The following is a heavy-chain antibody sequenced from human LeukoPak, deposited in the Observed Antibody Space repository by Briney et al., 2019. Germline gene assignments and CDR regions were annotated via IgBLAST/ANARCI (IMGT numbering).Heavy chain of an antibody. D-gene: IGHD3-9*01. J-gene: IGHJ4*02. V-gene: IGHV3-33*01. CDR2: IWYDGSNK. CDR1: GSTFSSYG. CDR3: ARGFHYDILTGSEQWDQIDY. Sequence: GGSLRLSCAASGSTFSSYGMHWVRQAPGKGLEWVAVIWYDGSNKYYAHSVKGRFTISRDNSKNTLYLQMNSLRAEDTAVYYCARGFHYDILTGSEQWDQIDYWGQGTLVTVSS.